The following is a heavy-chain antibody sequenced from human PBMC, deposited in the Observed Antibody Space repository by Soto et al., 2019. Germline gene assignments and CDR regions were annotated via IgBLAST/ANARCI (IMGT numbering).Heavy chain of an antibody. D-gene: IGHD2-15*01. J-gene: IGHJ6*02. CDR3: ARAVVTNYYYGMDV. V-gene: IGHV4-61*01. CDR1: GGSVSSGSYY. Sequence: LSLTCTVSGGSVSSGSYYWSWIRQPPGKGLEWIGYIYYSGSTNYNPSLKSRVTISVDTSKNQFSLKLSSVTAADTAVYYCARAVVTNYYYGMDVWGQGTTVTVSS. CDR2: IYYSGST.